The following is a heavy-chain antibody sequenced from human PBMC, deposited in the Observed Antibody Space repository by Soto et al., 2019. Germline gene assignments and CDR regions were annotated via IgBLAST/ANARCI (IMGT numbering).Heavy chain of an antibody. J-gene: IGHJ4*02. CDR2: IKQDGSEK. D-gene: IGHD6-6*01. V-gene: IGHV3-7*03. CDR1: GFTFSNYW. Sequence: GSLRLSCAASGFTFSNYWMSWVRQAPGKGLEWVANIKQDGSEKYYVDSVKGRFTISRDNAKNSLYLQMNSLRAEDTAVYYCARDRARYFDYWGQGTLVTVS. CDR3: ARDRARYFDY.